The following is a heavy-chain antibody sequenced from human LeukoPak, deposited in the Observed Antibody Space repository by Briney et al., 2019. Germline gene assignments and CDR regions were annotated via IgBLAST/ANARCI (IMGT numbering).Heavy chain of an antibody. D-gene: IGHD1-1*01. CDR1: GYSFVLYG. CDR2: ISTYNGNT. CDR3: ARDEDDGIFVNVDY. V-gene: IGHV1-18*01. J-gene: IGHJ4*02. Sequence: ASVKVSCKASGYSFVLYGISWVRQAPGQGPEWMGWISTYNGNTKYAEKFQGRVTMTTDTPTSTAYMELRSLRSDDTAVYYCARDEDDGIFVNVDYWGQGTLVTVSS.